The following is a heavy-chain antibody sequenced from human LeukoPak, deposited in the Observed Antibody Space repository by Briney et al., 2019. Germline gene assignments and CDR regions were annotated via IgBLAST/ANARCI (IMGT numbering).Heavy chain of an antibody. V-gene: IGHV4-31*03. Sequence: PSETLSLTCTVSGGSISSGGYSWSWIRQHPGKGLEWIGYIYYSGSTYYNPSLKSRVTISVDTSKNQFSLKLSSVTAADTAVYYCARERPLGYCSSTSCHHPSFDPWGQGTLVTVSS. J-gene: IGHJ5*02. CDR3: ARERPLGYCSSTSCHHPSFDP. CDR1: GGSISSGGYS. D-gene: IGHD2-2*01. CDR2: IYYSGST.